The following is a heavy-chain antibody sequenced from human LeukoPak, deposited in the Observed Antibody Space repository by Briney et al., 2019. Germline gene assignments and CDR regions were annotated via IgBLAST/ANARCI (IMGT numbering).Heavy chain of an antibody. CDR2: IIPVFGTA. CDR1: GGTFSSYA. D-gene: IGHD4-23*01. V-gene: IGHV1-69*01. J-gene: IGHJ4*02. CDR3: ARAVYGGDSDPDH. Sequence: SVKVSCKASGGTFSSYAINWVRQAPGQGLEWMGGIIPVFGTADYAQKFQGRVTITADESTSTAYMELSSLRSEDTAVYYCARAVYGGDSDPDHWGQGTLVTVSS.